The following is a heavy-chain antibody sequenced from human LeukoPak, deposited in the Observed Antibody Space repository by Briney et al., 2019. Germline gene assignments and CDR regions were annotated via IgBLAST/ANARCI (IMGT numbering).Heavy chain of an antibody. V-gene: IGHV4-59*07. CDR2: IYYTVSA. Sequence: SDTLSLTCTVSVRSIISFYWNWIRQPPGKGRGWNGKIYYTVSANYNTSLKSRHRISLDTSKNPFSPKISSLTAADPGTCYCARAVHNFGFYYGMYVCG. D-gene: IGHD1-1*01. CDR1: VRSIISFY. CDR3: ARAVHNFGFYYGMYV. J-gene: IGHJ6*02.